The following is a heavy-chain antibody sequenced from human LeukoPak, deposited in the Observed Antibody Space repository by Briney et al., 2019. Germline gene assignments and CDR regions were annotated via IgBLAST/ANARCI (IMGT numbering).Heavy chain of an antibody. Sequence: RRASVKVSCKASGYTFTGYYMHWVRQAPGQGLEWMGWINPNSGGTNYAQKFQGRVTMTRDTSISTAYMELSRLRSDDTAVYYCAREGGLVPAAIYLTCPDYWGQGTLVTVSS. CDR3: AREGGLVPAAIYLTCPDY. CDR2: INPNSGGT. D-gene: IGHD2-2*01. V-gene: IGHV1-2*02. J-gene: IGHJ4*02. CDR1: GYTFTGYY.